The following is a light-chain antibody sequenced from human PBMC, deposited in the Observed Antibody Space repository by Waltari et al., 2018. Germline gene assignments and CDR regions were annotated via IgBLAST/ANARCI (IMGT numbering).Light chain of an antibody. CDR3: SSYSSRDTLV. CDR1: SSDIGGFAH. Sequence: QSALTQPASVSGSPGQSIPLSFSGTSSDIGGFAHVSWYQQHPDKIPRLVIYDVNDRPSGVSNRFSGSKSGNTASLTISGLQAEDEADYYCSSYSSRDTLVFGGGTKVSVL. CDR2: DVN. V-gene: IGLV2-14*03. J-gene: IGLJ1*01.